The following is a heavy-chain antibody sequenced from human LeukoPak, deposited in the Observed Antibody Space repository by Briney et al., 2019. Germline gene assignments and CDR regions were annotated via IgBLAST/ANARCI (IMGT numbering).Heavy chain of an antibody. CDR3: ARDNHSGSWSWFDH. CDR2: ISAYSGHT. CDR1: GYTFTNYG. V-gene: IGHV1-18*01. Sequence: VASVKVSSTASGYTFTNYGISWVRQAPGQGPEWMGWISAYSGHTNYAQKLQGRVTMTTDTSTSTAYMELRSLRSDDTAVYYCARDNHSGSWSWFDHWGQGTLVSVSA. D-gene: IGHD6-13*01. J-gene: IGHJ5*02.